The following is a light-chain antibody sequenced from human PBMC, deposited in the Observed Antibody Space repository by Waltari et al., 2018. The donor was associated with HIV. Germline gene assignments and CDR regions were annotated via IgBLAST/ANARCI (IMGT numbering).Light chain of an antibody. CDR1: SSDVGGHKY. Sequence: QSALTQPPSASGSPGQSVTISCTGTSSDVGGHKYVSWYQQHPGKAPKLIIYEVSKRPSGVPVRLYGSKSGNTASRTVSGLQADDEADFYCSSYAGSTVIFGGGTKLTVL. CDR2: EVS. J-gene: IGLJ2*01. CDR3: SSYAGSTVI. V-gene: IGLV2-8*01.